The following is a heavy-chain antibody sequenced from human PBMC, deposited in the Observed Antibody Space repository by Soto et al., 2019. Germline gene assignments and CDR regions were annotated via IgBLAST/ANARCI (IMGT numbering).Heavy chain of an antibody. CDR1: GFTVSSNY. CDR3: ARGLIAAAGMVAAFDI. V-gene: IGHV3-53*04. D-gene: IGHD6-13*01. J-gene: IGHJ3*02. CDR2: IYSGGST. Sequence: EVQLVESGGGLVQPGGSLRLSCAASGFTVSSNYMSWVRQAPGKGLEWVSVIYSGGSTYYADSVKGRFTISRHNSKNTRYLQMNSLRAEDTAVYYCARGLIAAAGMVAAFDIWGQGTMVTVSS.